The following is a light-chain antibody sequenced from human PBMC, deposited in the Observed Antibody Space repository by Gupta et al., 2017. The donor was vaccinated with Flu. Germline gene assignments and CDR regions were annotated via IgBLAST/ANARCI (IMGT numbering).Light chain of an antibody. J-gene: IGKJ4*01. CDR2: AAS. CDR3: QQTYSIPPT. Sequence: DIQMTQSPSSLSASVGDRVTITCLASQSISKDLNWFQQKQGKAPKLLIYAASSLQSGVPSRFSGSGSGTDFTLTISSLQLEDFARYYCQQTYSIPPTCGGGTRVEIK. V-gene: IGKV1-39*01. CDR1: QSISKD.